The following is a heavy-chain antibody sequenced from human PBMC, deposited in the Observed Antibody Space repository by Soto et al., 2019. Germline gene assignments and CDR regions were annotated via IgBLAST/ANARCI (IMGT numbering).Heavy chain of an antibody. D-gene: IGHD2-2*01. CDR1: GGTFSSYA. V-gene: IGHV1-69*13. CDR2: IIPIFGTA. CDR3: ATASFIVLVPAAHYGMDV. Sequence: SVKVSCKASGGTFSSYAISWVRQAPGQGLEWMGGIIPIFGTANYAQKFQGRVTITADESTSTAYMELSSLRSEDTAVYYCATASFIVLVPAAHYGMDVWGQGTTVTVSS. J-gene: IGHJ6*02.